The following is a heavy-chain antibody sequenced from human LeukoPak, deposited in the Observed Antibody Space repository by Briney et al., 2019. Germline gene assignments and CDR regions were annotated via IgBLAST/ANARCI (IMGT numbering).Heavy chain of an antibody. CDR2: IRYDGSNK. CDR3: AKDPRLRYFDWLSGEIDY. J-gene: IGHJ4*02. Sequence: PGGSLRLSCAASGFTFSSYGMHWVRQAPGKGLEWVAFIRYDGSNKYYADSVKGRFTISRDNSKNTLYLQMNSLRAEDTAVYYCAKDPRLRYFDWLSGEIDYWGQGTLVTVSS. CDR1: GFTFSSYG. D-gene: IGHD3-9*01. V-gene: IGHV3-30*02.